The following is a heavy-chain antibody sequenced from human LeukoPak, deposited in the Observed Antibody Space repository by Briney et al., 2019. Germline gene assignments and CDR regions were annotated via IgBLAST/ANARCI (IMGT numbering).Heavy chain of an antibody. CDR2: IYYSGGN. J-gene: IGHJ6*03. D-gene: IGHD6-13*01. Sequence: SETLSLTCTVSGGSINSYYWNWIRHPPGKGLEWVGYIYYSGGNNYNPSLKSRVTIAVDTSKNQFSLKLSSVTAADTAVYYCARRAAAVGTYYMDVWGKGTTVTASS. CDR3: ARRAAAVGTYYMDV. CDR1: GGSINSYY. V-gene: IGHV4-59*01.